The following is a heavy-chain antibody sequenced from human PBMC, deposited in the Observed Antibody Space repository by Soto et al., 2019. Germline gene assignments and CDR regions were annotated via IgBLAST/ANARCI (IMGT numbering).Heavy chain of an antibody. Sequence: SQTLSLPCTVSGGSISSGGYYWSWIRQHPGKGLEWIGYIYYSGSTYYNPSLKSRVTISVDTSKNQFSLKLSSVTAADTAVYYCARDAQLLVDYWGQGTLVTVSS. J-gene: IGHJ4*02. CDR2: IYYSGST. V-gene: IGHV4-31*03. CDR3: ARDAQLLVDY. D-gene: IGHD2-2*01. CDR1: GGSISSGGYY.